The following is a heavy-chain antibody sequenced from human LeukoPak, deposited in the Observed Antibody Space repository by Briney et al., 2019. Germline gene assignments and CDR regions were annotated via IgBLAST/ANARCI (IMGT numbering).Heavy chain of an antibody. J-gene: IGHJ6*03. CDR2: ITYDGSNK. D-gene: IGHD4-17*01. CDR1: GFTFSSYP. CDR3: AREQTTVTTRPYYYYYYMDV. V-gene: IGHV3-30*04. Sequence: PGGSLRLSCVASGFTFSSYPMHWIRQAPGKGLEWVAAITYDGSNKYYADSVKGRFTISRDNSKNTLYLQMNSLRAEDTAVYYCAREQTTVTTRPYYYYYYMDVWGKGTTVTVSS.